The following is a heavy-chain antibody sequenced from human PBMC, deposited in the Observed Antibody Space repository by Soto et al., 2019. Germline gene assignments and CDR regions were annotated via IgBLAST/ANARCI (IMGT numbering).Heavy chain of an antibody. D-gene: IGHD3-10*01. V-gene: IGHV3-30-3*01. CDR2: NSYDGSNK. J-gene: IGHJ4*02. Sequence: QVQLVESGGGVVQPGRSLRLSCAASGFTFSSYAMHWVRQAPGKGLEGVAVNSYDGSNKYYADSVKGRFTISRDNSKNTVCLQMNSLRAGDRAVYYCVRGTYGSRNYDLDWGQGTLVTVS. CDR1: GFTFSSYA. CDR3: VRGTYGSRNYDLD.